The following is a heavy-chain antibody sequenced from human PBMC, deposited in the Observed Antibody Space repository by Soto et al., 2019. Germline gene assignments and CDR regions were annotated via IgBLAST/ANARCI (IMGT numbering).Heavy chain of an antibody. CDR2: IYYSGST. Sequence: SETLSLTCTVSGGSISSSSYYWGWIRQPPGKGLEWIGSIYYSGSTYYNPSLKSRVTISVDTSKNQFSLKLSSVTAADTAVYYCASYYNFDYWGQGTLVTVSS. D-gene: IGHD3-10*01. CDR3: ASYYNFDY. CDR1: GGSISSSSYY. J-gene: IGHJ4*02. V-gene: IGHV4-39*01.